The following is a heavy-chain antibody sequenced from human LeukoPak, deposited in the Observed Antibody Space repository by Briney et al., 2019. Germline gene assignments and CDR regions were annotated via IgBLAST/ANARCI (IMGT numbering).Heavy chain of an antibody. CDR2: IYPADSDT. D-gene: IGHD3-10*01. Sequence: GESLKISCKGSGYSFTNYWLGWVRQMPGKGREWMGIIYPADSDTRYSPSFQGQVTISADKSISTAYLQWSSLKASDTAMYYCARSTGSGSYRGAFDPWGQGTLVTVSS. CDR3: ARSTGSGSYRGAFDP. CDR1: GYSFTNYW. J-gene: IGHJ5*02. V-gene: IGHV5-51*01.